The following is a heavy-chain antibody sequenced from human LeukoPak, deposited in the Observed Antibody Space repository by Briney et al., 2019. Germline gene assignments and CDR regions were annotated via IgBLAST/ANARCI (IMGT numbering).Heavy chain of an antibody. Sequence: SQTLSLTCTVSGGSISSGGYYWSWIRQHPGKGLDWIGYIYYSGSTYYNPSLKSRVTISVDTSKKQFSLKLSSVTAADTAVYYCARESGYGNLYYFDYWGQGTLVTVSS. CDR1: GGSISSGGYY. CDR2: IYYSGST. D-gene: IGHD5-12*01. CDR3: ARESGYGNLYYFDY. J-gene: IGHJ4*02. V-gene: IGHV4-31*03.